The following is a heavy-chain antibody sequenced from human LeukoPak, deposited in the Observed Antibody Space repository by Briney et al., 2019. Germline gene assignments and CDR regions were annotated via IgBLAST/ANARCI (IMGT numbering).Heavy chain of an antibody. CDR1: GFTFSSYA. J-gene: IGHJ4*02. CDR3: ARDRGSSGWYEFDY. CDR2: IKQDGSEK. D-gene: IGHD6-19*01. V-gene: IGHV3-7*01. Sequence: PGGSLRLSCAASGFTFSSYAMSWVRQAPGKGLEWVANIKQDGSEKYYADSVKGRFTISRDNAKNSLYLQMNSLRAEDTAVYYCARDRGSSGWYEFDYWGQGTLVTVSS.